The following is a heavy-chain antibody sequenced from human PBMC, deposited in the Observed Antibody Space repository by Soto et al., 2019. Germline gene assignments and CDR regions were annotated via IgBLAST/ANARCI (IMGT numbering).Heavy chain of an antibody. D-gene: IGHD6-19*01. Sequence: PGGSLRLSCAASGFTFSSYAMSWVRQAPGKGLEWVSAISGSGGSTYYADSVKGRFTISRDNSKNTLYLQMNSLRAEDTAVYYCAKWMAMRVNTIFGYRSGWFRKGGHFDYWGQGTLVTVSS. V-gene: IGHV3-23*01. CDR2: ISGSGGST. J-gene: IGHJ4*02. CDR3: AKWMAMRVNTIFGYRSGWFRKGGHFDY. CDR1: GFTFSSYA.